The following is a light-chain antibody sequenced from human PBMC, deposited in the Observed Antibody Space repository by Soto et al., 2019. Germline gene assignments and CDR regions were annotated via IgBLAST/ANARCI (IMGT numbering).Light chain of an antibody. V-gene: IGLV1-47*01. CDR2: RDN. J-gene: IGLJ1*01. CDR3: AAWDDSLSGL. Sequence: QSVLTQPPSASGTPGQRVTISCSGSSSNIGNNYVYWYQQLPRTAPKLLIYRDNQRPSGVPDRFSGSKSGTSASLAISGLRSEDEADYYCAAWDDSLSGLFGTGTKLTVL. CDR1: SSNIGNNY.